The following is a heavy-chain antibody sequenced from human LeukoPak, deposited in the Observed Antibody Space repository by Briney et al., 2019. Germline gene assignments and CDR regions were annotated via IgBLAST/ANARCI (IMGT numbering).Heavy chain of an antibody. D-gene: IGHD1-14*01. V-gene: IGHV4-39*07. CDR1: GGSISSTSYY. Sequence: PSETLSLTCIVSGGSISSTSYYWDWVRQPPGKGLEWIGSVYYDGSTFTNPSLKSRVSMSVDRSKNQFSLKLNSVTAADTAVYYCARVGPWVNPDYYYYYMDVWGKGTTVTVSS. J-gene: IGHJ6*03. CDR2: VYYDGST. CDR3: ARVGPWVNPDYYYYYMDV.